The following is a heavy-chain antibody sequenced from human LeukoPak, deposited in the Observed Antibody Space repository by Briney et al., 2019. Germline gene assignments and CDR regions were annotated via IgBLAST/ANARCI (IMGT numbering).Heavy chain of an antibody. CDR3: ARGMYYFGSGGFDY. CDR2: ISSSGTTI. J-gene: IGHJ4*02. CDR1: GFTFGGNS. D-gene: IGHD3-10*01. V-gene: IGHV3-48*02. Sequence: GGSLRLSCAASGFTFGGNSMNWVRQAPGKGLEWVSYISSSGTTIYYADSVKGRFTISRDNAKNSLYLQMNSLRDEETAVYYCARGMYYFGSGGFDYWGQGTLVTVSS.